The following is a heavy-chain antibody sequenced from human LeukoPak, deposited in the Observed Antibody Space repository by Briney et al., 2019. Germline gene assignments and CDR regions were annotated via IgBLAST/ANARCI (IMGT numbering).Heavy chain of an antibody. Sequence: SETLSLTCAVYGGSFSGYYWSWIRQPPGKGLEWIGEINHSGSTNYNPSLKSRVTISVDTSKNQFSLKLSSVTAADTAVYYCARVVTIFGVVPDYYYYYYMDVWGKGTTVTVS. J-gene: IGHJ6*03. D-gene: IGHD3-3*01. V-gene: IGHV4-34*01. CDR3: ARVVTIFGVVPDYYYYYYMDV. CDR2: INHSGST. CDR1: GGSFSGYY.